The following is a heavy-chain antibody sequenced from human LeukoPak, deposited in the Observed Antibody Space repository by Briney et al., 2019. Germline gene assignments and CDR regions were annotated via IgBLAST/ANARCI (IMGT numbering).Heavy chain of an antibody. Sequence: GRSLRLSCAASGFTFDDYAMHWVRQAPGKGLEWVSGISWNSGSIGYADSVKGRFTISRDNAKNSLYLQMNSLRAEDMAVYYCAKDVSRMSYYYMDVWGKGTTVTVSS. J-gene: IGHJ6*03. CDR1: GFTFDDYA. CDR2: ISWNSGSI. V-gene: IGHV3-9*03. CDR3: AKDVSRMSYYYMDV. D-gene: IGHD2-15*01.